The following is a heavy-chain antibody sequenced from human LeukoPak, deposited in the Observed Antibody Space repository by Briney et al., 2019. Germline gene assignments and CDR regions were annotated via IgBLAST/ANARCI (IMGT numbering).Heavy chain of an antibody. CDR1: GFTFSSYA. CDR3: AKDPTIMITFGGVLW. CDR2: ISGSGGST. V-gene: IGHV3-23*01. J-gene: IGHJ4*02. D-gene: IGHD3-16*01. Sequence: GGSLRLSCAASGFTFSSYAMSWVRQAPGKGLEWVSAISGSGGSTYYADSVKGRFTISRDNSKNTLYLQMNSLRAEDTAVYYCAKDPTIMITFGGVLWWGQGTLVTVSS.